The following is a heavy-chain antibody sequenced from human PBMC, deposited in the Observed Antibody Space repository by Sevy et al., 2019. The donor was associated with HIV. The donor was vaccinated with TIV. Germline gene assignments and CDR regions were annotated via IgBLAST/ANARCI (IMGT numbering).Heavy chain of an antibody. J-gene: IGHJ4*02. V-gene: IGHV3-9*01. Sequence: SLKISCAASGFTFDDYAMHWVRQAPGKGLEWVSGISWNSGSIGYADSVKGRFTISRDNAKNSLYLQMNSLRAEDTALYYCAKDAQRYSSSWYDYWGQGTLVTVSS. D-gene: IGHD6-13*01. CDR2: ISWNSGSI. CDR1: GFTFDDYA. CDR3: AKDAQRYSSSWYDY.